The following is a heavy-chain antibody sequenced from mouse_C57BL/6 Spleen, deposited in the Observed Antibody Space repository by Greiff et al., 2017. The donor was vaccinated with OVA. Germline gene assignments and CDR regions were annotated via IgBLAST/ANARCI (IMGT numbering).Heavy chain of an antibody. J-gene: IGHJ2*01. CDR3: ARDLLRSYFDY. CDR1: GFTFSSYA. Sequence: EVKLVESGGGLVKPGGSLKLSCAASGFTFSSYAMSWVRQTPEKRLEWVATISDGGSYTYYPDNVKGRFTISRDNAKNNLYLQMSHLKSEDTAMYYCARDLLRSYFDYWGQGTTLTVSS. V-gene: IGHV5-4*01. CDR2: ISDGGSYT. D-gene: IGHD1-1*01.